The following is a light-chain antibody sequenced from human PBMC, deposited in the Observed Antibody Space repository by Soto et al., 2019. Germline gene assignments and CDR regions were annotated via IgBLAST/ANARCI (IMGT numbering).Light chain of an antibody. Sequence: QSALTQPPSASGSPGQSVTISCTGTSSDVGGYNYVSWYQQHPGKAPKLMSYEVSKRPSGVPDRFSGSKSGNTASLTVSGLQAEDEADYYCSSYAGSNKLLFGGGTKVTVL. J-gene: IGLJ2*01. V-gene: IGLV2-8*01. CDR3: SSYAGSNKLL. CDR1: SSDVGGYNY. CDR2: EVS.